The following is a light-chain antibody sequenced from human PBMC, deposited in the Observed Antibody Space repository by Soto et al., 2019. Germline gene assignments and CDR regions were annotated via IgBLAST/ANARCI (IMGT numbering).Light chain of an antibody. J-gene: IGLJ2*01. CDR3: SSYAL. V-gene: IGLV2-14*03. CDR2: NVN. Sequence: QSALTQRASVSGSPGQSITISCTGTSSDIGVSDYVSWYQQHPDKAPKLIIYNVNYRPSGISSRFSGSKSGNTASLTISGLQADDEADYFCSSYALFGVGTKLTVL. CDR1: SSDIGVSDY.